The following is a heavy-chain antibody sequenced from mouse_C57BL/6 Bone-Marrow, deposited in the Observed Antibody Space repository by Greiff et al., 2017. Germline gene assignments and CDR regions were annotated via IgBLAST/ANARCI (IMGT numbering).Heavy chain of an antibody. CDR3: ASPPYYGSSHWYFDV. J-gene: IGHJ1*03. Sequence: DVKLVESGGDLVKPGGSLKLSCAASGFTFSSYGMSWVRQTPDTRLEWVATISSGGGYTYYPHSVKGRVTISRDNAKNTPYLQMSSLKSEDTAMYYWASPPYYGSSHWYFDVWGTGTTVTVSS. V-gene: IGHV5-6*02. CDR2: ISSGGGYT. D-gene: IGHD1-1*01. CDR1: GFTFSSYG.